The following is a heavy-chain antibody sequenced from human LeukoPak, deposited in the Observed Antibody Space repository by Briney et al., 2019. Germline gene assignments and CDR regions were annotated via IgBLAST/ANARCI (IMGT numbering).Heavy chain of an antibody. V-gene: IGHV4-39*01. CDR2: IYYSGST. CDR1: GGSISSGSYY. Sequence: SETLSLTCTVSGGSISSGSYYWGWIRQPPGKGLEWIGGIYYSGSTYYNSSLKSRVTISVDTSKNQFSLKLSSLTAADTAVYYCARHYFDTSGQSYYFDFWGEGTLVTVS. CDR3: ARHYFDTSGQSYYFDF. D-gene: IGHD3-22*01. J-gene: IGHJ4*02.